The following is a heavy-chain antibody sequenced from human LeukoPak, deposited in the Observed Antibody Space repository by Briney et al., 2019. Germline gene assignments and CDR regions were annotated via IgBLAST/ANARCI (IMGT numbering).Heavy chain of an antibody. Sequence: SETLSLTCTVSGGSISSSSYYWGWIRQPPGKGLEWIGSIYYSGSTYYNPSLKSRVTISVDTSKNQFSLKLSSVTAADTAVYYCARSYGSGSCYRGLYYFDYWGQGTLVTVSS. J-gene: IGHJ4*02. CDR3: ARSYGSGSCYRGLYYFDY. CDR2: IYYSGST. CDR1: GGSISSSSYY. D-gene: IGHD3-10*01. V-gene: IGHV4-39*01.